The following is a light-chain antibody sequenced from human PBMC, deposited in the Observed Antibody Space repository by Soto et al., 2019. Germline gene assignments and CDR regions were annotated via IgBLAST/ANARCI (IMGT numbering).Light chain of an antibody. V-gene: IGKV1-5*01. CDR3: QQYDSYS. J-gene: IGKJ1*01. CDR2: DAS. Sequence: DIQMTQSPSTLSASVGDRVTITCRTSQSISSWLAWYQQKAGKAPKLLIYDASSLNIGVPSRFSGSGSGTEFTLTISSLQPDDFATYYCQQYDSYSFGQGTKVEIK. CDR1: QSISSW.